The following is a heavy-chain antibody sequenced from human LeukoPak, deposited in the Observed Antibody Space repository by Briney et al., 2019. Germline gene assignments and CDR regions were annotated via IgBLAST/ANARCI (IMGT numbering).Heavy chain of an antibody. V-gene: IGHV1-2*02. Sequence: GASVKVSCKASGYTFTGYYMHWVRQAPGQGLEWMGWINPNSGGTDYAQKFQGRVTMTRDTSISTACMELSRLRSDDTAVYYCARDQRVLRFLEWLPHPWGQGTLVTVSS. J-gene: IGHJ5*02. CDR2: INPNSGGT. CDR1: GYTFTGYY. D-gene: IGHD3-3*01. CDR3: ARDQRVLRFLEWLPHP.